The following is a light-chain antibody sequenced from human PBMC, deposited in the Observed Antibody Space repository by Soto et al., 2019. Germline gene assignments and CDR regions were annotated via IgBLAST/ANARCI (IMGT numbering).Light chain of an antibody. V-gene: IGLV1-40*01. CDR2: GNN. Sequence: QSVLTQPPSVSGAPGQRVTISCTGSSSNIGAGYDVHWYQQLPGTAPKLLIYGNNNRPSGVPDHFSGSKSGTSASLAITGLQAEDEADYYCQSYDTSLSGYVIFGGGTKVTVL. J-gene: IGLJ2*01. CDR1: SSNIGAGYD. CDR3: QSYDTSLSGYVI.